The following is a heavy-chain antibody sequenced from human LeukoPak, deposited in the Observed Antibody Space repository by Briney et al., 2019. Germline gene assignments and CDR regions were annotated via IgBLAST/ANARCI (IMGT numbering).Heavy chain of an antibody. J-gene: IGHJ4*02. CDR2: ISSSSSYI. V-gene: IGHV3-21*01. CDR1: GFTFSSYG. D-gene: IGHD2-21*02. CDR3: ARDVVTAIPFDY. Sequence: GGSLRLSCAASGFTFSSYGMNWVRQAPGKGLEWVSSISSSSSYIYYADSVKGRFTISRDNAKNSLYLQMNSLRAEDTAVYYCARDVVTAIPFDYWGQGTLVTVSS.